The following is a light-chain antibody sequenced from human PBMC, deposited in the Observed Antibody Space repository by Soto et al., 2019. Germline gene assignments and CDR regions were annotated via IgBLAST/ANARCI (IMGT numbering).Light chain of an antibody. CDR3: STWDDSLNGWV. Sequence: QSVLTQPPSVSGTPGLRVNISCSGGISNIGKDTVNWYQQLPVTAPKLLMFNDDKRPSEVPDRFSRSRSGTSASLAISGLQSDDEAVYFCSTWDDSLNGWVFGGGTKVTVL. V-gene: IGLV1-44*01. CDR2: NDD. J-gene: IGLJ3*02. CDR1: ISNIGKDT.